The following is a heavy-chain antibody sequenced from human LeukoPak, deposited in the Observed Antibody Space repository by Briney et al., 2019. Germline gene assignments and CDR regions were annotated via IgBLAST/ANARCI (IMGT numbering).Heavy chain of an antibody. CDR3: AKESVVRYFDWSYSGEFDY. D-gene: IGHD3-9*01. CDR2: ISGSGGST. V-gene: IGHV3-23*01. CDR1: GFTFNNYA. Sequence: TGGSLRLSCAASGFTFNNYAMSWVRQAPGKGLEWVSAISGSGGSTYYADSVKGRFTISRDNSKNTLYLQMNSLRAEDTAVYYCAKESVVRYFDWSYSGEFDYWGQGTLVTVSS. J-gene: IGHJ4*02.